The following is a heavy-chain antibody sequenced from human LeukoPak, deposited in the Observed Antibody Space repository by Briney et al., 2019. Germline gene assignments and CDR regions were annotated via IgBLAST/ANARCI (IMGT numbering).Heavy chain of an antibody. CDR3: ARDLGTAIPYYFNY. J-gene: IGHJ4*02. CDR2: IYYSGST. V-gene: IGHV4-31*03. CDR1: GGSISSGGYY. Sequence: SETLSLTCTVSGGSISSGGYYWNWIRQHPGKGLGWIGYIYYSGSTFYNPSLESRVTISVDTSKNQFSLKLSSVTAADTAVYYCARDLGTAIPYYFNYWGQGTLVTVSS. D-gene: IGHD2-21*02.